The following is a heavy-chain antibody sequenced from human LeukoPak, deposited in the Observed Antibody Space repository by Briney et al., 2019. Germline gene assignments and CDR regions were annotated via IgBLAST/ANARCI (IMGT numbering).Heavy chain of an antibody. CDR2: INTRNGNA. Sequence: AAVKVSCKASGYTFTTYEIIWVRQAPGQGLEWMGWINTRNGNANYAHQLQGRVTMTTDTSTSTSYMELASLRFDDTAIYYCARNHLGLGLWGQGTLVTVSS. CDR1: GYTFTTYE. V-gene: IGHV1-18*01. CDR3: ARNHLGLGL. J-gene: IGHJ4*02. D-gene: IGHD3-16*01.